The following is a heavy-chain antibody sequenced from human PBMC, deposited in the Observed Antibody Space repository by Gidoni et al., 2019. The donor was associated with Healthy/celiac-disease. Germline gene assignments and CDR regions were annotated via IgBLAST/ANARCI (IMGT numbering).Heavy chain of an antibody. CDR3: ARGYSGYDYFDP. D-gene: IGHD5-12*01. CDR2: INAGNGNT. Sequence: QVQLVQSGAEVKKPGASVKVSCKASGYTFTSYAMHWVRQAPGQRLEWMGWINAGNGNTKYSQKFQGRVTITRDTSASTAYMELSSLRSEDTAVYYCARGYSGYDYFDPWGQGTLVTVSS. V-gene: IGHV1-3*01. CDR1: GYTFTSYA. J-gene: IGHJ5*02.